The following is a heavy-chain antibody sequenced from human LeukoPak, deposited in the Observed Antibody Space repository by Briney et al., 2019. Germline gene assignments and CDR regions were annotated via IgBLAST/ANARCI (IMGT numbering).Heavy chain of an antibody. CDR2: ISSSSSTI. D-gene: IGHD3-9*01. CDR3: ARDRYDFLTGYVRFDY. Sequence: GGSLRLSCAASGFTFSSYSMNWVRQAPGKGLEWVSYISSSSSTIYYADSVKGRFTISRDNAKNSLYLQMNSLRAEDTAVYYCARDRYDFLTGYVRFDYWGQGTLVTVSS. V-gene: IGHV3-48*01. CDR1: GFTFSSYS. J-gene: IGHJ4*02.